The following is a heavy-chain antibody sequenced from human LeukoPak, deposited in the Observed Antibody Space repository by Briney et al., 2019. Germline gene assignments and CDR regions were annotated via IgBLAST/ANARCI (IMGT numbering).Heavy chain of an antibody. CDR3: ARVTPLYYFDY. CDR2: ITISGGTT. Sequence: HSGGSLRLSCAASGFTFSSYAMGWVRQAPGKGLEWVSDITISGGTTHFYSDSAKGRFTISRDNSKNTLYLQMNSLRAEDTAVYYCARVTPLYYFDYWGQGTLVTVSS. CDR1: GFTFSSYA. D-gene: IGHD4-23*01. V-gene: IGHV3-23*01. J-gene: IGHJ4*02.